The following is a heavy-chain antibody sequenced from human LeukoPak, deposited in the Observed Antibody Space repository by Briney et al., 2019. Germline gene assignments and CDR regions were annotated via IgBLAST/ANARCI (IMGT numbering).Heavy chain of an antibody. CDR1: GGSISSGGYS. V-gene: IGHV4-30-2*01. D-gene: IGHD1-26*01. Sequence: SETLSLTCAVSGGSISSGGYSWSWIRQPPGKGLEWIGYIYHSGSTYYNPSLKSRVTISVDRSKNQFSLKLSSVTAADPAVYYCARDGGVVGASDAFDIWGQGTMVTVSS. CDR3: ARDGGVVGASDAFDI. J-gene: IGHJ3*02. CDR2: IYHSGST.